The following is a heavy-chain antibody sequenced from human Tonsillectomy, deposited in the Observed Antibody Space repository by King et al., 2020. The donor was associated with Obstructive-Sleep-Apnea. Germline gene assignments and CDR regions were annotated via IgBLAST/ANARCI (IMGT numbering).Heavy chain of an antibody. CDR2: IYYSGST. V-gene: IGHV4-39*07. CDR1: GGSISSSSYY. D-gene: IGHD7-27*01. J-gene: IGHJ4*02. Sequence: QLQESGPGLVKPSETLSLTCTVSGGSISSSSYYWGWIRQSPGKGLEWIGGIYYSGSTYYNPSLKSRVTILVDTSKNQFSLKLNSVTAADTAVYYCARDHAGVQFDYWGQGTLVTFSS. CDR3: ARDHAGVQFDY.